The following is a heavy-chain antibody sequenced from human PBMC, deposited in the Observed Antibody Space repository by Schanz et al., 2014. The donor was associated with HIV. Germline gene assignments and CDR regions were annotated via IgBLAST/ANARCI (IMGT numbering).Heavy chain of an antibody. J-gene: IGHJ3*01. V-gene: IGHV1-8*01. CDR3: ARAGLWYKSGDFYGSAFDV. D-gene: IGHD1-20*01. Sequence: QVRLVQSGAEVKKPGASVTVSCKASTFSDIDINWVRQGAGQGLEWMGWLNLKSGHTGYAQKFQGRVTVTMETSRRTIYMQLSGLRSEDTAVYYCARAGLWYKSGDFYGSAFDVWGQGTRVVVSS. CDR1: TFSDID. CDR2: LNLKSGHT.